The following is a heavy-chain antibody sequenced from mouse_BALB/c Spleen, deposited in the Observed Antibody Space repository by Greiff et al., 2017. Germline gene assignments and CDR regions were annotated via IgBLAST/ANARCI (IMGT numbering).Heavy chain of an antibody. V-gene: IGHV5-12-1*01. CDR3: ARQSMVTTLFAY. CDR2: ISSGGGST. D-gene: IGHD2-10*02. J-gene: IGHJ3*01. Sequence: EVQLVESGGGLVKPGGSLKLSCAASGFAFSSYDMSWVRQTPEKRLEWVAYISSGGGSTYYPDTVKGRFTISRDNAKNTLYLQMSSLKSEDTAMYYCARQSMVTTLFAYWGQGTLVTVSA. CDR1: GFAFSSYD.